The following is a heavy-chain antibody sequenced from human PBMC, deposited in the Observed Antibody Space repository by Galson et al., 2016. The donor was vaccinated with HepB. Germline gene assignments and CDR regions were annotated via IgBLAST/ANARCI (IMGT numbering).Heavy chain of an antibody. D-gene: IGHD6-19*01. CDR3: AKGIGSGWSDY. CDR2: LTWNGGII. CDR1: GFIFGDYA. Sequence: SLRLSCAASGFIFGDYAMSWVRQSPGKGLEWVSGLTWNGGIIGYADSVKGRFTISRDNARNFLFLQMNNLRSEDTALYSCAKGIGSGWSDYWGPGTLVSVSS. J-gene: IGHJ4*02. V-gene: IGHV3-9*01.